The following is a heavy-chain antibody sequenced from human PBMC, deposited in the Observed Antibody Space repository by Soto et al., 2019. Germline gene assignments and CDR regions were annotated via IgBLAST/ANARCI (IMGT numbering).Heavy chain of an antibody. D-gene: IGHD6-13*01. CDR1: GFSLSTSGVG. V-gene: IGHV2-5*02. CDR3: AHTRTTQPLALFDP. Sequence: SGPTLVNPTQTLTLTCTFSGFSLSTSGVGVGWIRQPPGKSLEWLALIYWDDDKRYSPSLKSRLTITKDTSKNQAVLTMTNMDPVDTATYYCAHTRTTQPLALFDPWGQRTLVTVSS. J-gene: IGHJ5*02. CDR2: IYWDDDK.